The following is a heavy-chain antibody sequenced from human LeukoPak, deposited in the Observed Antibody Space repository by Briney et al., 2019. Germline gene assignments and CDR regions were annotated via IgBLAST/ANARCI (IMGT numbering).Heavy chain of an antibody. Sequence: PGGSLRLSRAASGFTFSSYAMHWVRQAPGKGLEWVAVISYDGSNKYYADSVKGRFTISRDNSKNTLYLQMNSLRAEDTAVYYCARGRIQLWIQVDWGQGTLVTVSS. D-gene: IGHD5-18*01. CDR3: ARGRIQLWIQVD. CDR1: GFTFSSYA. J-gene: IGHJ4*02. CDR2: ISYDGSNK. V-gene: IGHV3-30-3*01.